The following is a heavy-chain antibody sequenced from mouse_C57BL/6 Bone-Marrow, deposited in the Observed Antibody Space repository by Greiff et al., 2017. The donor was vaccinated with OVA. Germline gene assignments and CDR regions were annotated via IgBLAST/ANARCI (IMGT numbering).Heavy chain of an antibody. CDR2: IYPRSGNT. J-gene: IGHJ3*01. D-gene: IGHD3-2*02. V-gene: IGHV1-81*01. CDR3: ARDSSGYVGGFAY. CDR1: GYTFTSYG. Sequence: QVQLQQSGAELARPGASVQLSCKASGYTFTSYGISWVKQRTGQGLEWIGEIYPRSGNTYYNEKFKGKATLTADKSSSTAYMELRSLTSEDSAVYICARDSSGYVGGFAYWGEGTLVTVSA.